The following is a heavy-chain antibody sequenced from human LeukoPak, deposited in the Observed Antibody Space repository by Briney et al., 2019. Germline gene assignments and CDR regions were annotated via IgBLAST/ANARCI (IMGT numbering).Heavy chain of an antibody. CDR3: ARLGYVAAPPNAMDV. Sequence: GESLKISCKGSGYSFTSYWIGWVRQMPGKGLEWMGIIYPGDSDTRYSPSFQGQVTISADKSISTAYLQWSSLKASDTAMYYCARLGYVAAPPNAMDVWGQGTTVTVSS. D-gene: IGHD2-15*01. CDR2: IYPGDSDT. V-gene: IGHV5-51*01. CDR1: GYSFTSYW. J-gene: IGHJ6*02.